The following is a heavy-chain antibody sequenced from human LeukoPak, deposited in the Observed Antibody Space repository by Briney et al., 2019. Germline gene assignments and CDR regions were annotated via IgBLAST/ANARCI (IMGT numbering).Heavy chain of an antibody. CDR1: GFTVSRNY. V-gene: IGHV3-53*01. CDR3: AGGTTLYSSGWFPY. CDR2: IYNGGST. J-gene: IGHJ4*02. D-gene: IGHD6-19*01. Sequence: PGGSLRLSCAASGFTVSRNYMSWVRQAPGKGLEGVSVIYNGGSTYYADSVEGRFNISRDNSKNTLDLQMNSLRAEDTAMYYCAGGTTLYSSGWFPYWGQGTLVTVSS.